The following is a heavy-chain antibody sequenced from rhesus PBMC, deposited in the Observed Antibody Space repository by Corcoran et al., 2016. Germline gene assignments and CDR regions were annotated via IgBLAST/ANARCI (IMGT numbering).Heavy chain of an antibody. D-gene: IGHD4-29*01. J-gene: IGHJ4*01. CDR3: TRDYGSSSFFDY. V-gene: IGHV3S11*01. Sequence: EVQLVESGGGLVQPGGSLRLSCAASGFTFSNYWMSWVRQASGKGLAWVGFIKNKADGGTAAYAESVKGRFTISRDDSKNTLYLQMNSLKTEDTAVYYCTRDYGSSSFFDYWGQGVLVTVSS. CDR1: GFTFSNYW. CDR2: IKNKADGGTA.